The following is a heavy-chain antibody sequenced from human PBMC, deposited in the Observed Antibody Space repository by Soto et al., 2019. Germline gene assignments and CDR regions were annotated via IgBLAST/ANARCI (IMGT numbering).Heavy chain of an antibody. CDR3: AKREDATSWYWLDP. V-gene: IGHV3-23*01. CDR1: GFTLSSNA. CDR2: ISGSGTST. J-gene: IGHJ5*02. Sequence: EVQLLESGGDLVQPGGSLRLSCVVSGFTLSSNAMSWVRQAPGKGLEWVSSISGSGTSTYYADSVNGRFTISRDSSKNTPFLQMNSLRAEDSAVYYCAKREDATSWYWLDPWGQGTLVTVSS. D-gene: IGHD2-2*01.